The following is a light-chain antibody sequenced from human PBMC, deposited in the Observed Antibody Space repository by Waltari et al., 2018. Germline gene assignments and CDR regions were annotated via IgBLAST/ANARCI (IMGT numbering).Light chain of an antibody. J-gene: IGKJ2*01. CDR2: SAS. V-gene: IGKV1-9*01. Sequence: DIQLTQSPSFLSASVGDRVTITCQASQGINTFLAWYQHKPGQAPNLLIYSASTLQSGVPSRFSGSGSGTDFTLTISGLQPEDYATYYCLQVNSYPHTFGQGTKLEIK. CDR1: QGINTF. CDR3: LQVNSYPHT.